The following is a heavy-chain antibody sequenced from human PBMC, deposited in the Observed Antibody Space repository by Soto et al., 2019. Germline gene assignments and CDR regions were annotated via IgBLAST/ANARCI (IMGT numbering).Heavy chain of an antibody. CDR3: ARSINSSPYYYYGMDV. Sequence: LALTCTVSGGSISSGDYYWSWIRQPPGKGLEWIGYIYYSGSTYYNPSLKSRVTISVDTSKNQFSLKLSSVTAADTAVYYCARSINSSPYYYYGMDVWGQGTTVTVSS. J-gene: IGHJ6*02. D-gene: IGHD6-13*01. CDR2: IYYSGST. V-gene: IGHV4-30-4*01. CDR1: GGSISSGDYY.